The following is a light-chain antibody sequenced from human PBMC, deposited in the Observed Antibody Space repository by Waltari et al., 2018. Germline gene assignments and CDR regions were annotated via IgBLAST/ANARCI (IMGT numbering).Light chain of an antibody. V-gene: IGLV3-25*03. Sequence: SYELTQPPSVSVSPGQTARITCSGDALPRQYAYWYHQKPGQAPVLVIYKGNERPSGIPERFSGSSSGTTVTLNISGVQAEDEADYYCQSADSSGTFVVFGGGTRLTVL. CDR1: ALPRQY. CDR2: KGN. CDR3: QSADSSGTFVV. J-gene: IGLJ2*01.